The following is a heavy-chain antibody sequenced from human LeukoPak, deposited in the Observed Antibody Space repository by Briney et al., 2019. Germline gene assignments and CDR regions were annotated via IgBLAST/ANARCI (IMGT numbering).Heavy chain of an antibody. V-gene: IGHV5-51*01. CDR2: IYPSNSDT. J-gene: IGHJ4*02. CDR3: ARRYTLFGVVTIDY. D-gene: IGHD3-3*01. CDR1: GYSFTSYW. Sequence: GESLKISSKGFGYSFTSYWIAWVRQMPGKGLEWMGIIYPSNSDTKYSPSFQGQVTISADKSISTAYLQWSSLKASDTAMYYCARRYTLFGVVTIDYWGEGTLVTVSS.